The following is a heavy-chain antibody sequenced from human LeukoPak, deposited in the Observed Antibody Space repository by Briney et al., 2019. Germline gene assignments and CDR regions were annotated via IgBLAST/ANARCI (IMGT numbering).Heavy chain of an antibody. CDR2: IYYSGST. V-gene: IGHV4-59*01. Sequence: SETLSLTCTVSGGSISSYYWSWIRQPPGKGLEWIGYIYYSGSTNYNPSLKSRVTMSVDTSKNQFSLKLSSVTAADTAVYYCARSTITMVRIFDYWGQGTLVTVSS. J-gene: IGHJ4*02. CDR3: ARSTITMVRIFDY. CDR1: GGSISSYY. D-gene: IGHD3-10*01.